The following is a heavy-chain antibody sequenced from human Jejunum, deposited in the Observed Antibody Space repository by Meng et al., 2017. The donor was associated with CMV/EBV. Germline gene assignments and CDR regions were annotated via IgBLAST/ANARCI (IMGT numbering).Heavy chain of an antibody. Sequence: SWEASGFTFSNYAMTWVRQAPGKGLEWVSTISEIRDASYYGDSVKGRFAISRDNSKNTLYLQMSSLRVEDTAVYYCAKARQCEDWGQGTLVTVSS. CDR3: AKARQCED. J-gene: IGHJ4*02. V-gene: IGHV3-23*01. CDR1: GFTFSNYA. CDR2: ISEIRDAS.